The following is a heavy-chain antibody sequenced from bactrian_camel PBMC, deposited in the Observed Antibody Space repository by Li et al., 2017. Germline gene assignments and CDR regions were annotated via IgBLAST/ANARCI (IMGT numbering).Heavy chain of an antibody. Sequence: HVQLVESGGGSVQAGGSLRLSCTASGWTFADSDMGWYRHSPGKEREGVAAIYTSGTTHYADSVKDRFTISQDNTKNTVYLQMNSLKPEDTAMYYCAADFTLARVLNGCPVLAKGGFAVWGQGTQVTVS. CDR2: IYTSGTT. CDR3: AADFTLARVLNGCPVLAKGGFAV. J-gene: IGHJ4*01. D-gene: IGHD3*01. V-gene: IGHV3S63*01. CDR1: GWTFADSD.